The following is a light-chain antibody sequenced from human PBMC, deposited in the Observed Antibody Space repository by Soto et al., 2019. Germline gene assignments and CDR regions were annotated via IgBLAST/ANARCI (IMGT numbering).Light chain of an antibody. J-gene: IGLJ1*01. Sequence: QSVLTQPASVSGSPGQSIAISCTGTSSDVGGYNSVSWYQHHPGKAPKLMIYDVNYRPSGISDRFSGSKSGNTASLTISGLQAEDEADYYCSSYTSSSTLGFGTGTKVTVL. CDR3: SSYTSSSTLG. CDR2: DVN. CDR1: SSDVGGYNS. V-gene: IGLV2-14*03.